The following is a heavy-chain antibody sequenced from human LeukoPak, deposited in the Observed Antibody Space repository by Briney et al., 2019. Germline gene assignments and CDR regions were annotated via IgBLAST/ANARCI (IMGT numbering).Heavy chain of an antibody. V-gene: IGHV4-34*01. Sequence: SETLSLTCAVYGGSSSGYYWSWIRQPPGKGLEWIGEINHSGSTNYNPSLKSRVTISVDTSKNQFSLKLSSVTAADTAVYYCARRPAMAHFDYWGQGTLVTVSS. CDR1: GGSSSGYY. J-gene: IGHJ4*02. D-gene: IGHD5-18*01. CDR3: ARRPAMAHFDY. CDR2: INHSGST.